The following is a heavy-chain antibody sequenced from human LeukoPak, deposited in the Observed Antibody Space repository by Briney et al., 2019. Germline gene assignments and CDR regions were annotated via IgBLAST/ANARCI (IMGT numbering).Heavy chain of an antibody. J-gene: IGHJ4*02. D-gene: IGHD2-21*01. CDR2: ISGSGGNT. CDR3: AKGPTSLVEFYFDY. CDR1: GFTFSSYA. V-gene: IGHV3-23*01. Sequence: GGSLRLSCAASGFTFSSYALSWVRQTPGKRLEWVSAISGSGGNTYYADSVKGRFTISRDNSKNTLYLQMNSLRAEDTAVYYCAKGPTSLVEFYFDYWGQGTLVTVSS.